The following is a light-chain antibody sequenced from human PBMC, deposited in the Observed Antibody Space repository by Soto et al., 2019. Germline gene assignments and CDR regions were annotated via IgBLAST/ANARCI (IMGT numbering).Light chain of an antibody. CDR3: SSYTSSSTPYV. CDR1: SSDGGGYNY. V-gene: IGLV2-14*01. Sequence: QSVLNQPASVSGSPGQSITISCTGTSSDGGGYNYVSWYQQHPGKAPKLMIYDVSNRPSGVSNRFSGSKSGNTASLTISGLQAEDETDYYCSSYTSSSTPYVFGTGTKVTV. J-gene: IGLJ1*01. CDR2: DVS.